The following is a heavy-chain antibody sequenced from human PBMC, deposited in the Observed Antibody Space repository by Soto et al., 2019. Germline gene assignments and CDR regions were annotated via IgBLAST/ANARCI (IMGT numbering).Heavy chain of an antibody. CDR1: GYAFTSYA. CDR3: ARDGTPYSELDYQLPSPFDY. D-gene: IGHD2-2*01. Sequence: GASVKVSCKASGYAFTSYAMHWVRQAPGQRLEWMGWINAGNGNTKYSQKFQGRVTITRDTSASTAYMELSSLRSEDTAVYYCARDGTPYSELDYQLPSPFDYWGQGTLVTVSS. CDR2: INAGNGNT. J-gene: IGHJ4*02. V-gene: IGHV1-3*01.